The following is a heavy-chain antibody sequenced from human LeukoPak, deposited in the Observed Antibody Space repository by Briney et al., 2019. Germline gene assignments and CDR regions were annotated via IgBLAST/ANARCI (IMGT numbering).Heavy chain of an antibody. CDR2: FDPEDGET. Sequence: ASVKVSCKVSGYTLTELSMHWVRQAPGKGLEWMGGFDPEDGETIYAQKFQGRVTMTEDTSTDTAYMELGSLRSEDTAVYYCATDRGARITMIDFQHWGQGTLVTVSS. CDR3: ATDRGARITMIDFQH. D-gene: IGHD3-22*01. CDR1: GYTLTELS. J-gene: IGHJ1*01. V-gene: IGHV1-24*01.